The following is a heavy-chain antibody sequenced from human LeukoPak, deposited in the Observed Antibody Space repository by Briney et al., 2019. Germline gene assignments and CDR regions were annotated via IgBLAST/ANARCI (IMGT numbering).Heavy chain of an antibody. V-gene: IGHV3-20*04. CDR3: ARVDDSSGYYSAPFDY. J-gene: IGHJ4*02. Sequence: GGSLRLSCAASGFSFEDYGTSWVRESLGEGVERGSGIKWNGSSTGYTDSVKGRFTISRDNAKNSLYLQMNSLRAEGTALYYCARVDDSSGYYSAPFDYWGQGTLVTVSS. CDR1: GFSFEDYG. D-gene: IGHD3-22*01. CDR2: IKWNGSST.